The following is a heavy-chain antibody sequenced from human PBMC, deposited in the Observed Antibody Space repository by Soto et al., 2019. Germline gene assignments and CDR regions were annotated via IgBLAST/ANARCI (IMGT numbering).Heavy chain of an antibody. Sequence: QVQLVQSGAEVKKPGSSVKVSCKASGGTFSSYTISWVRQAPGQGLEWMGRIIPILGIANYAQKFQGRVTITADKSXGXXYMELSSLRSEDTAVYYCARESGSYCSSTSCYHDYWGQGTLVTVSS. J-gene: IGHJ4*02. CDR2: IIPILGIA. CDR3: ARESGSYCSSTSCYHDY. CDR1: GGTFSSYT. D-gene: IGHD2-2*01. V-gene: IGHV1-69*08.